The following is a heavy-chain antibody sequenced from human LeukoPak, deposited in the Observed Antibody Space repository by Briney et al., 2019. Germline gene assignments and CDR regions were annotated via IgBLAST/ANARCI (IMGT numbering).Heavy chain of an antibody. D-gene: IGHD3-10*01. CDR3: ARDYYGSGSYYKPFDY. CDR1: GGTFSSYA. Sequence: SVKVSCKASGGTFSSYAISWVRQAPGQRLEWMGGIIPIFGTANYAQKFQGRVTITADESTSTAYMELSSLRSEDTAVYYCARDYYGSGSYYKPFDYWGQGTLVTVSS. J-gene: IGHJ4*02. V-gene: IGHV1-69*01. CDR2: IIPIFGTA.